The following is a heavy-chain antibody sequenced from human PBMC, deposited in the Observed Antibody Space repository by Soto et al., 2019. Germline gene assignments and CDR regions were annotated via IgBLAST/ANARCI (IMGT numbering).Heavy chain of an antibody. J-gene: IGHJ4*02. CDR3: ARRGSGSYYDY. CDR1: GFTFSSYA. V-gene: IGHV3-23*01. Sequence: EVQLLESGGGLVQPGGSLRLSCAASGFTFSSYAMRWVRQAPVKGLEWVSAISGSGGSTYYADSVKGRFTISRDNSKHTLYRQMNSLRAEYSAVYYCARRGSGSYYDYWGQGTLVTVSS. CDR2: ISGSGGST. D-gene: IGHD1-26*01.